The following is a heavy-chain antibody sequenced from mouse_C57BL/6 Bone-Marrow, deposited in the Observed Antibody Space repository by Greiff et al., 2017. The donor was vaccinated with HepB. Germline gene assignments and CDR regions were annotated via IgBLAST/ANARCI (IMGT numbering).Heavy chain of an antibody. CDR1: GYTFTSYW. V-gene: IGHV1-50*01. J-gene: IGHJ3*01. CDR3: ARSSYKGFAY. D-gene: IGHD1-3*01. CDR2: IDPSDIYT. Sequence: VQLQQPGAELVKPGASVKLSCKASGYTFTSYWMQWVKQRPGQGLEWIGEIDPSDIYTNYNQKFKGKATLTVDTSSSTAYMQLSSLTSEDSAVYYCARSSYKGFAYWGQGTLVTVSA.